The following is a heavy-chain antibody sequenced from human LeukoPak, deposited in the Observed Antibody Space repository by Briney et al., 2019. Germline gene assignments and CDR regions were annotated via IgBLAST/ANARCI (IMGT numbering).Heavy chain of an antibody. CDR3: ARRDHSGSYQISPGDFDY. V-gene: IGHV7-4-1*02. CDR1: GYTFTCYY. CDR2: INTNTGNP. D-gene: IGHD1-26*01. J-gene: IGHJ4*02. Sequence: ASVNVSCKASGYTFTCYYMHWVRQAPGQGLEWMGGINTNTGNPTYAQGFTGRFVFSLDTSVSTAYLQISSLKAEDTAVYYCARRDHSGSYQISPGDFDYWGQGTLVTVSS.